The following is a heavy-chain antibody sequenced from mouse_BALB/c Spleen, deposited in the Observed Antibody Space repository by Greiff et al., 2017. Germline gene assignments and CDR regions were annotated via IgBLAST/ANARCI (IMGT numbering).Heavy chain of an antibody. CDR2: INPSTGYT. CDR3: ARSYDGYFDY. D-gene: IGHD2-3*01. V-gene: IGHV1-7*01. CDR1: GYTFTSYW. J-gene: IGHJ2*01. Sequence: LQESGAELAKPGASVKMSCKASGYTFTSYWMHWVKQRPGQGLEWIGYINPSTGYTEYNQKFKDKATLTADKSSSTAYMQLSSLTSEDSAVYYCARSYDGYFDYWGQGTTLTVSA.